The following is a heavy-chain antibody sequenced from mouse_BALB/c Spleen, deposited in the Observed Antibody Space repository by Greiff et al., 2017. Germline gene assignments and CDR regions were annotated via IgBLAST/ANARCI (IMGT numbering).Heavy chain of an antibody. J-gene: IGHJ2*01. CDR1: GFNITDYY. CDR3: ARDHGSVYYFDY. V-gene: IGHV14-1*02. Sequence: VQLQQPGAELVRPGALVKLSCKASGFNITDYYMHWVKQRPEQGLEWIGWIDPENGNTIYDPKFQGKASITADTSSNTAYMQLSSLTSEDTAVYSCARDHGSVYYFDYWGQGTTLTVAS. CDR2: IDPENGNT. D-gene: IGHD1-1*02.